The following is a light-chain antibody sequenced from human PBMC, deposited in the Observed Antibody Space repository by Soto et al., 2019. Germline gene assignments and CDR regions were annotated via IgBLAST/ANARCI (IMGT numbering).Light chain of an antibody. CDR2: EVT. V-gene: IGLV2-14*01. Sequence: QAVMTQPASVSGSPGQSITISCTGTSSDVGIYNYVSWYQQHPGKAPKLMIYEVTNRPSGVSNRFSGSKSGNTASLTISGLQAEDEADYYCSSYTSSSNYVLGAGTK. J-gene: IGLJ1*01. CDR3: SSYTSSSNYV. CDR1: SSDVGIYNY.